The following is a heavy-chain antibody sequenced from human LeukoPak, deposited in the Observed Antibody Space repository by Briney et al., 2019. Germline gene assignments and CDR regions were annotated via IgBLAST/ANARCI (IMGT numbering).Heavy chain of an antibody. CDR3: ARHYRAADPGTTGADY. J-gene: IGHJ4*02. CDR1: GGSISSGGYS. V-gene: IGHV4-30-2*03. CDR2: IYHSGST. Sequence: SQTLSLTCAVSGGSISSGGYSWSWIRQPPGKGLEWIGYIYHSGSTYYNPSLKSRVTISVDTSKNQFSLKLSSVTAADTAVYYCARHYRAADPGTTGADYWGQGTLVTVSS. D-gene: IGHD6-13*01.